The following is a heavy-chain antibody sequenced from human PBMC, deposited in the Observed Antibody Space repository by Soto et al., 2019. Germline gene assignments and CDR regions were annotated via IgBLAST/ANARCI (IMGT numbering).Heavy chain of an antibody. J-gene: IGHJ4*02. CDR3: AREGAHYTPLDH. D-gene: IGHD2-15*01. V-gene: IGHV1-3*01. CDR2: INVGNGNT. Sequence: ASVKVSCKASGYTFTDYAIHWVRQAPGQGLEWMGWINVGNGNTGYSRKFQGRVTNARDMSASTAYIEVTSLTSEDTATYYCAREGAHYTPLDHWGQGTLVTVSS. CDR1: GYTFTDYA.